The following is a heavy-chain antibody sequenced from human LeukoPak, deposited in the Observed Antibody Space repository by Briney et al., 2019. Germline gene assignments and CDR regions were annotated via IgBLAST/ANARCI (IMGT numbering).Heavy chain of an antibody. J-gene: IGHJ3*02. CDR3: AREHIAAAGTGAFDI. CDR1: GFTISSNW. V-gene: IGHV3-74*01. CDR2: IDDEGSGT. Sequence: GGSLRLSCVVSGFTISSNWMHWVRQAPGKGLVWVSRIDDEGSGTSYADSVKGRFTISRDSAKNTVYLQMNSLRAEDTAVYYCAREHIAAAGTGAFDIWGQGTMVTVSS. D-gene: IGHD6-13*01.